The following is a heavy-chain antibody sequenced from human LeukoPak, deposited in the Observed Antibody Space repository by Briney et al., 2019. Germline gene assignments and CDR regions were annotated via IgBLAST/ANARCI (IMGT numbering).Heavy chain of an antibody. J-gene: IGHJ4*02. Sequence: GGSLRLSCAASGFTFSIYWMHWVRQAPGKGLVWVSRINSDGSSTSYADSVKGRFTISRDNARNTLYLQTNSLRAEDTAVYYCARGVRSWYFDYWGQGTLVTVSS. CDR1: GFTFSIYW. CDR3: ARGVRSWYFDY. D-gene: IGHD6-13*01. V-gene: IGHV3-74*01. CDR2: INSDGSST.